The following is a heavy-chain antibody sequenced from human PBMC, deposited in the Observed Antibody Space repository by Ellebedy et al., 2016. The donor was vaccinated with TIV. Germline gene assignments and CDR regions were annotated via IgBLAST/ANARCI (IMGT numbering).Heavy chain of an antibody. V-gene: IGHV3-23*01. D-gene: IGHD6-13*01. CDR3: VKGSIAVTGTCFDS. CDR1: GFTISSHG. J-gene: IGHJ4*02. CDR2: ITGGGDTT. Sequence: GESLKISCAASGFTISSHGMAWVRQAPGKGLEWLSGITGGGDTTYYADSVKGRFTISRDNAKNSLYLQMSSLRAEDTAFYYCVKGSIAVTGTCFDSWGQGTLVTVSS.